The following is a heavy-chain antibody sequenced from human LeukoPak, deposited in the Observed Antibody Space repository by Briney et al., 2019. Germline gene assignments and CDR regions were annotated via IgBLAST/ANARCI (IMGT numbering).Heavy chain of an antibody. V-gene: IGHV4-39*07. CDR1: GGSISSTNYY. Sequence: SETLSLTCTVSGGSISSTNYYWGWIRQPPGKGLEWIGSIYYSGSTYYNPSLKSRVTISVDTSKNQFSLKLSSVTAADTAVYCCARRSRNWNRANFDYWGQGTLVTVSS. CDR3: ARRSRNWNRANFDY. D-gene: IGHD1-1*01. CDR2: IYYSGST. J-gene: IGHJ4*02.